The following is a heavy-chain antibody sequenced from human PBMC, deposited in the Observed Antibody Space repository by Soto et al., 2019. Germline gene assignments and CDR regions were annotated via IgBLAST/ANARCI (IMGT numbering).Heavy chain of an antibody. V-gene: IGHV4-59*13. Sequence: SETLSLTCSVSGVSIKSNYCTWIRHFPFKGLEWIGYTYFTGTTNYNPSLKSRVSISLDTSKNQMSLTFTSMTAADTAVYYCARGDGYYDLWSGYFDPWGQGTQVTVSS. D-gene: IGHD3-3*01. CDR2: TYFTGTT. CDR3: ARGDGYYDLWSGYFDP. CDR1: GVSIKSNY. J-gene: IGHJ5*02.